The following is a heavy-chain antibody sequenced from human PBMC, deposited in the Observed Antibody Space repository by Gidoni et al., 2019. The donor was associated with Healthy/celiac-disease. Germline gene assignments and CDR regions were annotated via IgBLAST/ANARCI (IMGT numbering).Heavy chain of an antibody. J-gene: IGHJ4*02. D-gene: IGHD3-22*01. CDR3: ARHPHYDSSGYYYSG. CDR1: GYSFTSYW. Sequence: EVQRVQSGAEVKKPGESLRISCKGSGYSFTSYWISWVRQMPGKGLEWMGRIDPSDSYTNYSPSFQGHVTISADKSISTAYLQWSSLKASDTAMYYCARHPHYDSSGYYYSGWGQGTLVTVSS. V-gene: IGHV5-10-1*01. CDR2: IDPSDSYT.